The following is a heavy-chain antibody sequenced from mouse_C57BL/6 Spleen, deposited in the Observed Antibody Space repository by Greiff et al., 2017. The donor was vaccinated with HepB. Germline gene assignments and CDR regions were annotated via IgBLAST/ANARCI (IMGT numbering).Heavy chain of an antibody. Sequence: EVQLQQSGAELVRPGASVKLSCTASGFNIKDYYMHWVKQRPEQGLEWIGRIDPEDGDTEYAPKFQGKATMTADTSSNTAYLQLSSLTSEDTAVYYCTFYYGYGSWFAYWGQGTLVTVSA. CDR2: IDPEDGDT. J-gene: IGHJ3*01. V-gene: IGHV14-1*01. CDR3: TFYYGYGSWFAY. CDR1: GFNIKDYY. D-gene: IGHD2-2*01.